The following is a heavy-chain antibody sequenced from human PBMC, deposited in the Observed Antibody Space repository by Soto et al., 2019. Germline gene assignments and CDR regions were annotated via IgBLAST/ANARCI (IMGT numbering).Heavy chain of an antibody. J-gene: IGHJ4*02. CDR3: ARGLWYSPNYYFDY. CDR1: GYTFTNYA. Sequence: ASVKVSCKTSGYTFTNYAIQWVLQAPGQRPEWMGWINAGNGKTKYSEKFQGRVTISRDTSASTAYMELSSLGSEDTAVYYCARGLWYSPNYYFDYWGQGTVVTVSS. CDR2: INAGNGKT. V-gene: IGHV1-3*01. D-gene: IGHD1-26*01.